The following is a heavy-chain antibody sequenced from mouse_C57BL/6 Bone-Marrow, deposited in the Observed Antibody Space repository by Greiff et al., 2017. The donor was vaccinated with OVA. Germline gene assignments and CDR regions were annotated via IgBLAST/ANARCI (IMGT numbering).Heavy chain of an antibody. V-gene: IGHV1-55*01. Sequence: VHLVESGAELVKPGASVKMSCKASGYTFISYWITWVKQRPGQGLEWIGDIYPGSGSTNYNEKFKSKATLTVDTSSSTAYMQLSSLTSEDSAVYYCARGSYYAYFDYWGQGTTLTVSS. D-gene: IGHD1-1*01. CDR1: GYTFISYW. CDR3: ARGSYYAYFDY. CDR2: IYPGSGST. J-gene: IGHJ2*01.